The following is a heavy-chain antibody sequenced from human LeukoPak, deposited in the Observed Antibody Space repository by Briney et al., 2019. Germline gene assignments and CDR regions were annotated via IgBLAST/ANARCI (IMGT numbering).Heavy chain of an antibody. CDR2: MNPNRVKT. CDR3: ARGLDYYGSGSYYTWFDP. J-gene: IGHJ5*02. Sequence: ASVKVSCKPSGYTFTSYDIYWVRQAPGQGLEWMGWMNPNRVKTDYAQKLQGRVTMTRNTSISTAYMKLSSLRSEDTGVCYCARGLDYYGSGSYYTWFDPWGQGTLVTVSS. D-gene: IGHD3-10*01. CDR1: GYTFTSYD. V-gene: IGHV1-8*01.